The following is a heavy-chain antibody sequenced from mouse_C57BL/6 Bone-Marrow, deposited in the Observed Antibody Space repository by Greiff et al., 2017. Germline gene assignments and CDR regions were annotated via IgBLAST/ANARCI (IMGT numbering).Heavy chain of an antibody. CDR1: GYTFTDYN. Sequence: VQLQQSGPELVKPGASVKIPCKASGYTFTDYNMDWVKQSHGKSLEWIGDINPNNGGTIYNQKFKGKATLTVDKSSSTAYMELRSLTSEDTAVYYCARSYYSNLSRWYFDVWGTGTTVTVSS. J-gene: IGHJ1*03. CDR2: INPNNGGT. D-gene: IGHD2-5*01. V-gene: IGHV1-18*01. CDR3: ARSYYSNLSRWYFDV.